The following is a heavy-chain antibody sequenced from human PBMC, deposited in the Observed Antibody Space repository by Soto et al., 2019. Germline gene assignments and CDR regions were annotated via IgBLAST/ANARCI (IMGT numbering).Heavy chain of an antibody. CDR2: IYPGDSDT. Sequence: GESLKICYKGSGYSFTSYWIGWVRQMPGKGLEWMGIIYPGDSDTRYSPSFQGQVTMSADKSISTAYLQWSSLKASDTAMYYCARRQYRSGGSCYGEFDYWGQGTLVTVSS. J-gene: IGHJ4*02. V-gene: IGHV5-51*01. CDR3: ARRQYRSGGSCYGEFDY. D-gene: IGHD2-15*01. CDR1: GYSFTSYW.